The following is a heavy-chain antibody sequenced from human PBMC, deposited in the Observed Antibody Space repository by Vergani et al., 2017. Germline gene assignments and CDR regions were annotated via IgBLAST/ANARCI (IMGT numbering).Heavy chain of an antibody. D-gene: IGHD6-6*01. V-gene: IGHV4-31*03. J-gene: IGHJ6*02. CDR3: ASLCIAARPAEYYYYYGMDV. Sequence: QVQLQQWGAGLLKPSETLSLTCTVSGGSISSGGYYWSWIRQHPGKGLEWIGYIYYSGSTYYNPSLKGRVTISVDTSKNQCSLKLSSVTAADTAVYYCASLCIAARPAEYYYYYGMDVWGQGATVTVSS. CDR1: GGSISSGGYY. CDR2: IYYSGST.